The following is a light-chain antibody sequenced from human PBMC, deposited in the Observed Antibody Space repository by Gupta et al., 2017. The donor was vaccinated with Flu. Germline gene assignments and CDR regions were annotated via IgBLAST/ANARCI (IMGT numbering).Light chain of an antibody. Sequence: PSTLSASGRDKVTITCRASRGISHCLAWYQQKPGKDPKLLIYDESALQSGVPYRLSGGRCGADFTRTISSLQPEDVAAYYFQKWNSAPRTFGQGTNVEIK. J-gene: IGKJ1*01. CDR2: DES. V-gene: IGKV1-27*01. CDR3: QKWNSAPRT. CDR1: RGISHC.